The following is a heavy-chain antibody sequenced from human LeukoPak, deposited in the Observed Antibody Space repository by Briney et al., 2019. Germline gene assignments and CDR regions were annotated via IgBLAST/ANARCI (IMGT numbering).Heavy chain of an antibody. CDR3: ARDFRGVADY. CDR2: IIPIFGTA. V-gene: IGHV1-69*13. Sequence: GASVKVSCKASGGTFSNYIITWVRQAPGQGLEWMGGIIPIFGTAKYAQKFQGRVTITADESTGTAYMELSRLRSDDTAVYYCARDFRGVADYWGQGTLVTVSS. CDR1: GGTFSNYI. D-gene: IGHD3-10*01. J-gene: IGHJ4*02.